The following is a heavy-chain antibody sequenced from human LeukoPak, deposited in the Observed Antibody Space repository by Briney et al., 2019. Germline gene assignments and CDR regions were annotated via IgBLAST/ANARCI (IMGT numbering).Heavy chain of an antibody. CDR1: GGSFSHYY. CDR2: INHGGNT. J-gene: IGHJ6*03. Sequence: PSETLSLTCAVYGGSFSHYYWSWIRQSPGKGLEWIGEINHGGNTNYDPSLKGRVTISVDPSNIHFSLRLTSVTAADTAVYYCARGRDPIYFYMDVWGKGTTVTVSS. CDR3: ARGRDPIYFYMDV. V-gene: IGHV4-34*01.